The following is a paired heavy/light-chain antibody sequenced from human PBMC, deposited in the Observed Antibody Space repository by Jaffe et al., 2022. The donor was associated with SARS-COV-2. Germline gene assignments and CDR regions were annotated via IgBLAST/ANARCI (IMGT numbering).Heavy chain of an antibody. J-gene: IGHJ4*02. CDR1: GFIVTSTP. Sequence: EVRLVESGGGLIQPGRSLRLSCAASGFIVTSTPMTWVRQAPGKGLEWVSSIYNGGRTAYADSVEGRFTISTDSSKNTLYLQMNSLRAEDTAVYYCARGSRSSGRDNWGQGTLVIVSS. D-gene: IGHD6-19*01. V-gene: IGHV3-53*01. CDR2: IYNGGRT. CDR3: ARGSRSSGRDN.
Light chain of an antibody. J-gene: IGKJ4*01. CDR3: MQVLQTPLT. CDR2: LGS. Sequence: IVMTQSPLSLPVTPGEPASISCKSSQSLLHSNGDTCLDWYLQKPGQSPQLLIYLGSNRASGVPDRFSGSGSGTNFTLKISRVEAEDVGVYYCMQVLQTPLTFGGGTKVEIK. CDR1: QSLLHSNGDTC. V-gene: IGKV2-28*01.